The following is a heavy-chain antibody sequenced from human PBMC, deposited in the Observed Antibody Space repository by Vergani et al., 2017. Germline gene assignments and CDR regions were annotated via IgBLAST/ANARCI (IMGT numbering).Heavy chain of an antibody. Sequence: EVQLVVSGGGLVQPGGSLPLSCAASWFTFRGSAMHLVRPASGRGLEWVGRIRSKANSYATAYAASVNGRFTISRDDSKKTAYMQMNGLRAEDTAVYYWARSVGTETHYFDYWGQGTLVTVSS. V-gene: IGHV3-73*02. J-gene: IGHJ4*02. D-gene: IGHD5-12*01. CDR1: WFTFRGSA. CDR3: ARSVGTETHYFDY. CDR2: IRSKANSYAT.